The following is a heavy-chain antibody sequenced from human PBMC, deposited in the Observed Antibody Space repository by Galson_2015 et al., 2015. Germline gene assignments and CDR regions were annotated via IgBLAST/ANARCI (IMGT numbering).Heavy chain of an antibody. CDR2: INTDGSST. V-gene: IGHV3-74*01. Sequence: SLRLSCAASGFTFSNYWMHWVRQAPGKGLVWVSRINTDGSSTNYADSVKGRFTISRDNARNTLCVLMNSLRDEDTAVYYCARGSGFDIWGQGTMVTVSS. CDR1: GFTFSNYW. J-gene: IGHJ3*02. CDR3: ARGSGFDI.